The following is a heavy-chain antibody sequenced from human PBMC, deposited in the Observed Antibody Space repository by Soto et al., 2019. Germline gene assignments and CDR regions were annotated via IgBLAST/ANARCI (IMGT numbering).Heavy chain of an antibody. D-gene: IGHD3-22*01. CDR3: AGGGGESSGYYAGYFDY. J-gene: IGHJ4*02. Sequence: SVKVSCKASGGTFSSYAISWVLQAPGQGLEWMGGIIPIFGTANYAQKFQGRVTITADKSTSTAYMELSSLRSEDTAVYYCAGGGGESSGYYAGYFDYWGQGTLVTVSS. CDR2: IIPIFGTA. CDR1: GGTFSSYA. V-gene: IGHV1-69*06.